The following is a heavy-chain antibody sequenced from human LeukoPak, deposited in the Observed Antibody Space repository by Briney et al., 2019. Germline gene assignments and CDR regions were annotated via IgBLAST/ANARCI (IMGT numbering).Heavy chain of an antibody. J-gene: IGHJ4*02. CDR2: ITSSSSYI. V-gene: IGHV3-21*04. D-gene: IGHD5-12*01. Sequence: GGSLRLSCAASGFTFSTYSMNWVRQAPGKGLEWVSSITSSSSYIYYADSVKGRFTISRDNAKNSLYLQMNSLRAEDTAVYYCARDQSSGYDPGLSFDYWGQGTLVTVSS. CDR1: GFTFSTYS. CDR3: ARDQSSGYDPGLSFDY.